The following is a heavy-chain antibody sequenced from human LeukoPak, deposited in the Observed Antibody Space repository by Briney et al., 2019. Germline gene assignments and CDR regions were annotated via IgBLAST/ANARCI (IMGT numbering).Heavy chain of an antibody. D-gene: IGHD4-17*01. CDR2: ISGSGGRT. Sequence: LPSETLSLTCAVYGGSFSGYYWSWVRQAPGKGLEWVSAISGSGGRTHYADSVKGRFTISRDNSKNTLYLQMNSLRAEDTATYYCAKVSRGEPNDYWGQGTLVTVSS. J-gene: IGHJ4*02. V-gene: IGHV3-23*01. CDR1: GGSFSGYY. CDR3: AKVSRGEPNDY.